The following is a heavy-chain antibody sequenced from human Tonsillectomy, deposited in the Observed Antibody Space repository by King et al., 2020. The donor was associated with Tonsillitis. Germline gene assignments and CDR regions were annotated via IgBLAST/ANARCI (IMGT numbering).Heavy chain of an antibody. D-gene: IGHD6-13*01. J-gene: IGHJ4*02. CDR2: ISSSGSYI. V-gene: IGHV3-21*01. CDR1: GFTFSNYY. CDR3: ATEYSSNFDY. Sequence: VQLVESGGGLVKPGGSLRLSCAASGFTFSNYYMNWVRQAPGRGLEWVSSISSSGSYIYHADSVKGRFTISRDNAKNSLYLQMNSLRVEDTAVYYCATEYSSNFDYWGQGTLVTVSS.